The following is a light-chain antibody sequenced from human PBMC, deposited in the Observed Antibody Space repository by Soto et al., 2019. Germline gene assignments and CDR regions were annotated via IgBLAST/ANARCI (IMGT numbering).Light chain of an antibody. CDR2: ATS. V-gene: IGKV3-20*01. CDR3: QQRYSSPLLT. Sequence: VLTPSPSSLSFSPEARAPHSCRASQNINSTYLAWYQQKPGQAPKLLIYATSSMPTGIPSRFSGSGSGTDFTLTISSLEPEDFAVYYCQQRYSSPLLTFGGGTKVDIK. J-gene: IGKJ4*02. CDR1: QNINSTY.